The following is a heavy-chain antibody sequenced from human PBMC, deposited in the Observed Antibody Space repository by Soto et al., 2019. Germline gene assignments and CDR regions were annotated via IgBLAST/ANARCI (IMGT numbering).Heavy chain of an antibody. D-gene: IGHD4-17*01. Sequence: PSETLSLTCAVYGGSFSGYYWSWIRQPPGKGLEWIGEINHSGSTNYNPSLKSRVTISVDTSKNQFSLKLSSVTAADTAVYYCAIYGDLDYWGQGTLVTVSS. CDR2: INHSGST. CDR3: AIYGDLDY. CDR1: GGSFSGYY. J-gene: IGHJ4*02. V-gene: IGHV4-34*01.